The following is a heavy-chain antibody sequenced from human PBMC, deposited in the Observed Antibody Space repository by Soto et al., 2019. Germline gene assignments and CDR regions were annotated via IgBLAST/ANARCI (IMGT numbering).Heavy chain of an antibody. CDR3: ARDARYCSSTSCYAWIDY. Sequence: PSGTLSLTCTVSGGSISSGGYYWSWIRQHPGKGLEWIGYIYYSGSTYYNPSLKSRVTISVDTSKNQFSLKLSSVTAADTAVYYCARDARYCSSTSCYAWIDYWGQGTLVTVSS. D-gene: IGHD2-2*01. V-gene: IGHV4-31*03. CDR1: GGSISSGGYY. CDR2: IYYSGST. J-gene: IGHJ4*02.